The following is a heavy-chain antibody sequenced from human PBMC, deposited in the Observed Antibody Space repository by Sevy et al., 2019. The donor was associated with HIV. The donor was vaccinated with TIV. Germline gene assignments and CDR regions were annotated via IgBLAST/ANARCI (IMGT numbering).Heavy chain of an antibody. CDR3: STGSIAVANAYFDY. D-gene: IGHD6-19*01. J-gene: IGHJ4*02. Sequence: GGSLRLSCAASGFTFDDAWMSWVRQAPGKGLEWVGRIKRKADGGATDYAAPVKGRFTISRDASKTILYLQMNSLKTEDTAVYFCSTGSIAVANAYFDYWGQGTLVTVSS. V-gene: IGHV3-15*01. CDR2: IKRKADGGAT. CDR1: GFTFDDAW.